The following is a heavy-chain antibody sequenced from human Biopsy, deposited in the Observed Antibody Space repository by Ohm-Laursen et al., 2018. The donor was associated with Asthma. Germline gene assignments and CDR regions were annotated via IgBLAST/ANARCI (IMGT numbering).Heavy chain of an antibody. CDR2: INSVFGTT. CDR3: ARKAGSCISRTCYALDF. CDR1: GGTFNTYV. V-gene: IGHV1-69*13. J-gene: IGHJ4*02. Sequence: ASVKVSCKSLGGTFNTYVIGWVRQAPGQGLEWMGGINSVFGTTTYPQKFQDRVTITADDSTSTVYMELSSLRSEDTAVYYCARKAGSCISRTCYALDFWGQGTLVTVSS. D-gene: IGHD2-2*01.